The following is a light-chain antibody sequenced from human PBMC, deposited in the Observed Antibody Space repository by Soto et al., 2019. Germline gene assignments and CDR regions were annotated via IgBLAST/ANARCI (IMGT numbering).Light chain of an antibody. J-gene: IGKJ1*01. V-gene: IGKV1-9*01. CDR1: QGINSH. CDR3: LQHNSYPWT. CDR2: AAS. Sequence: LTQSPAILSASVGDRVTITCRASQGINSHLAWYQQEPGKAPKLLIYAASTLQSGVPSRFSGSASGTECTLTISSLQPEDATTYYCLQHNSYPWTFGRGTKVDIK.